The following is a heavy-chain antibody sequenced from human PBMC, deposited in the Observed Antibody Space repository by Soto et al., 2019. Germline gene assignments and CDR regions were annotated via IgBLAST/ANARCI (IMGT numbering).Heavy chain of an antibody. CDR2: IYHSEST. D-gene: IGHD3-3*01. J-gene: IGHJ4*02. CDR3: AARYNLWSTYWPY. CDR1: GGSISSSHW. V-gene: IGHV4-4*02. Sequence: SETRSLTGVVSGGSISSSHWWSWVRRPPGKGLEWIGDIYHSESTNFNPSLQSRITISVDKSKTQLSLKLNSVTAADTAVYFCAARYNLWSTYWPYWGQGTMVIVSS.